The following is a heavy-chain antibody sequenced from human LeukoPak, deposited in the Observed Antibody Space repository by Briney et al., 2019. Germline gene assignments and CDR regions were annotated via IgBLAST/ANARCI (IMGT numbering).Heavy chain of an antibody. J-gene: IGHJ4*02. CDR1: GFTFSIFT. Sequence: GGSLRLSCEASGFTFSIFTMSWVRQAPGKGLEWISTINSNGDSTYYADSVKGRFTISRDNSKNTLYLQMNSLRAEDTAVYYCAKVDSVVIHFDYWGQGTLVTVSS. CDR2: INSNGDST. V-gene: IGHV3-23*01. D-gene: IGHD3-22*01. CDR3: AKVDSVVIHFDY.